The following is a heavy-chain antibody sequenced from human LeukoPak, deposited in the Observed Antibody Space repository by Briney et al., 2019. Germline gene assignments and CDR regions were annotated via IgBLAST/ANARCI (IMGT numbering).Heavy chain of an antibody. Sequence: PGGSLRLSCAASGFTVSSNYMSWVRQAPGKGLEWVSVIYSGGSTYYADSVKGRFTISRDNSKNTLYLQMNSLRAEDTAVYYCARADSIAAAGTGGLFDYWGQGTLVTGSS. J-gene: IGHJ4*02. CDR3: ARADSIAAAGTGGLFDY. D-gene: IGHD6-13*01. V-gene: IGHV3-66*01. CDR1: GFTVSSNY. CDR2: IYSGGST.